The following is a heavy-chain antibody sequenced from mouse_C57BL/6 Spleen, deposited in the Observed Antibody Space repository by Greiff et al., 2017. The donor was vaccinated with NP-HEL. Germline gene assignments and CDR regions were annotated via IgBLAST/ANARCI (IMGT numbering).Heavy chain of an antibody. J-gene: IGHJ3*01. V-gene: IGHV1-80*01. Sequence: QVQLQQSGAELVKPGASVKISCKASGYAFSSYWMNWVKQRPGKGLEWIGQIYPGDGDTNYNGKFKGKATLTADKSSSTAYMQLSSLTSEDSAVYYCARDNGSSYAWFAYWGQGTLVTVSA. CDR2: IYPGDGDT. CDR1: GYAFSSYW. CDR3: ARDNGSSYAWFAY. D-gene: IGHD1-1*01.